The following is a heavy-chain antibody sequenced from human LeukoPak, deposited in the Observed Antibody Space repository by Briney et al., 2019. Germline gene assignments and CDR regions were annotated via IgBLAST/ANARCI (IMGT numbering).Heavy chain of an antibody. CDR2: IYYSGST. V-gene: IGHV4-59*01. D-gene: IGHD1-26*01. Sequence: SETLSLTCTVSGVSISSYYWSWIRQPPGKGLEWIGYIYYSGSTNYNPSLKSRVTISVDTSKNHFSLKLSSVTAADTAVYYCARANGGSYFDYWGQGTLVTVSS. J-gene: IGHJ4*02. CDR3: ARANGGSYFDY. CDR1: GVSISSYY.